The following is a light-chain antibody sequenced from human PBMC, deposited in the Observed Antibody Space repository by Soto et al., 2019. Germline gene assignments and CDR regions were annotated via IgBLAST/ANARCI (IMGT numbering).Light chain of an antibody. CDR1: QSVSSNY. V-gene: IGKV3-20*01. CDR3: QQYGSSGT. CDR2: GAS. Sequence: GWTQYPETLTLSPGERATLSCRASQSVSSNYLAWYQQKPGQAPRLLIYGASNRATGIPDRFSGSGSGTDFTLTISRLEPEDFAVYYCQQYGSSGTFGQGA. J-gene: IGKJ1*01.